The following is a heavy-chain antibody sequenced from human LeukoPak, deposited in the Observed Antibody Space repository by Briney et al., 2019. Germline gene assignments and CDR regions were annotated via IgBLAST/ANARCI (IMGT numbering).Heavy chain of an antibody. CDR1: GFTFSSYG. V-gene: IGHV3-30*02. CDR3: AKDFEYQLLYCDY. CDR2: IRYDGSNK. J-gene: IGHJ4*02. D-gene: IGHD2-2*02. Sequence: GGSLRLSCAASGFTFSSYGMHWVRQAPGKGLEWVAFIRYDGSNKYYADSVKGRFTISRDNSKNTLYLQMNSLRAEDTAVYYRAKDFEYQLLYCDYWGQGTLVTVSS.